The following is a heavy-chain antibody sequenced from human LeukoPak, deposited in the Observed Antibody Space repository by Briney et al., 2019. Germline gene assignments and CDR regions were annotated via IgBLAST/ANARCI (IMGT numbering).Heavy chain of an antibody. Sequence: ASVKVSCKVSGYTLTELSMHWVRQAPGKGLEWMGGFDPEDGETIYAQKFQGRVTMTEDTSTDTAYMELSSLRSEDTAVYYCARGGSRYCSSTSCHSWYDYWGQGTLVTVSS. J-gene: IGHJ4*02. D-gene: IGHD2-2*01. V-gene: IGHV1-24*01. CDR2: FDPEDGET. CDR1: GYTLTELS. CDR3: ARGGSRYCSSTSCHSWYDY.